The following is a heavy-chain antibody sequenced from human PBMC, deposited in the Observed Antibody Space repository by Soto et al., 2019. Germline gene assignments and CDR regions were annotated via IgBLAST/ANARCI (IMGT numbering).Heavy chain of an antibody. CDR2: IYHSGNT. Sequence: ASETLSLTCAVSGGSITSDNWWAWIRQSPWKGLEWIGEIYHSGNTNYNPSLESRVTISVDKSKNQFSLKMTSVTAADTAVYYCARGGHTLTPRWFGPWGQGILVTVYS. J-gene: IGHJ5*02. V-gene: IGHV4-4*02. CDR1: GGSITSDNW. CDR3: ARGGHTLTPRWFGP. D-gene: IGHD2-15*01.